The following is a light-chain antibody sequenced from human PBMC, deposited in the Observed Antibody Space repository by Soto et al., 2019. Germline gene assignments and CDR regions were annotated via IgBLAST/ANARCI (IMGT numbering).Light chain of an antibody. Sequence: DIQMTQSPSSLSASVGDRVTITCRASQSISIYLNWYQQKPGKAPKVLIYAASSLQSGVPSRFSGSGSGTDFTLTISNLLPEDFATYYCQQSYSTPPTFGGGTKVDIK. CDR2: AAS. CDR3: QQSYSTPPT. CDR1: QSISIY. J-gene: IGKJ4*01. V-gene: IGKV1-39*01.